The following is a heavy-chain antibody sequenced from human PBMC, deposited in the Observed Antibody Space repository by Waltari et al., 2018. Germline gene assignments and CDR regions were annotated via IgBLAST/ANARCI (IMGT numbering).Heavy chain of an antibody. J-gene: IGHJ6*02. D-gene: IGHD3-10*01. Sequence: QVQLVQSGAEVKKPGSSVKVSCKASGGTFSSYAISWVRQATGQGLEWMGWMNPNSGNTGYAQKFQGRVTMTRNTSISTAYMELSSLRSEDTAVYYCARGFLWFGEFHPYGMDVWGQGTTVTVSS. CDR3: ARGFLWFGEFHPYGMDV. V-gene: IGHV1-8*02. CDR1: GGTFSSYA. CDR2: MNPNSGNT.